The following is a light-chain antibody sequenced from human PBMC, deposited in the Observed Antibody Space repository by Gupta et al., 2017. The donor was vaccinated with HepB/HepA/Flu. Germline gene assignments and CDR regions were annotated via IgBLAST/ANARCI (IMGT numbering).Light chain of an antibody. CDR1: QSINGY. J-gene: IGKJ3*01. CDR3: QQGYAAPFT. V-gene: IGKV1-39*01. Sequence: DIQMTQYPSSLSASVGDRVTITCRPSQSINGYLNCYQQKPGKAPKLLFHTTSTLHSGVPSRFSGSGSATDFTLTISSMQPEDFATYYCQQGYAAPFTFGPGTRVDIE. CDR2: TTS.